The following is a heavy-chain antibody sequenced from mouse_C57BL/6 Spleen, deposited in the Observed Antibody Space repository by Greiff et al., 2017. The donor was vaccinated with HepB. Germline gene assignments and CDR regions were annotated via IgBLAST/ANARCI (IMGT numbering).Heavy chain of an antibody. V-gene: IGHV5-17*01. CDR1: GFTFSDYG. CDR3: ARTQGAGYAMDY. Sequence: EVKLVESGGGLVKPGGSLKLSCAASGFTFSDYGMHWVRQAPETGLEWVAYISSGSSTIYYADTVKGRFTISRDNAKNTLFLQMTSLRSEDTAMYYGARTQGAGYAMDYWGQGTSVTVSS. CDR2: ISSGSSTI. J-gene: IGHJ4*01.